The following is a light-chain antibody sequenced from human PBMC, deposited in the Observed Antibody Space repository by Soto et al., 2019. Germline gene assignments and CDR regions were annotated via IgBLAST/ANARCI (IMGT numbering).Light chain of an antibody. CDR2: EIN. CDR1: SSDVGAYDY. J-gene: IGLJ1*01. CDR3: FSYTSSGTYV. Sequence: QSALTQPPSASGSPGQSVTISCTGTSSDVGAYDYVSWYQQHPGKAPKLMIYEINKRPSGVPDRFSGSKSGNTASLTVSGLQAEDETDYYCFSYTSSGTYVFGTGTKLTVL. V-gene: IGLV2-8*01.